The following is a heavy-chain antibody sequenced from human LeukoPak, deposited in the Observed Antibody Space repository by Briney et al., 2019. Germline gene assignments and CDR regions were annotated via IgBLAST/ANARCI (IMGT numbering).Heavy chain of an antibody. D-gene: IGHD6-6*01. J-gene: IGHJ4*02. CDR3: ARHAGVARPFDY. CDR2: IYYSGST. V-gene: IGHV4-59*08. Sequence: SETLSLTCTVSGGSISSYYWSWIWQPPGKGLEWIGYIYYSGSTTYNPSPKSRVTISVDTSKNQFSLKLSSVTAADTAVYYCARHAGVARPFDYWGQGTLVTVSS. CDR1: GGSISSYY.